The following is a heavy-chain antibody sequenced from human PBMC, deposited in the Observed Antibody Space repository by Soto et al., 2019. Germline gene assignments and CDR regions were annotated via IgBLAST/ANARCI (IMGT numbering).Heavy chain of an antibody. V-gene: IGHV4-59*01. D-gene: IGHD6-19*01. CDR3: ARDRPNYSSGWNSYYYYMDV. Sequence: SETLSLTCTVSGGSISSYYWSWIRQPPGKGLEWIGYIYYSGSTNYNPSLKSRVTISVDTSKNQFSLKLSSVTAADTAVYYCARDRPNYSSGWNSYYYYMDVWGKGTTVTVSS. CDR2: IYYSGST. CDR1: GGSISSYY. J-gene: IGHJ6*03.